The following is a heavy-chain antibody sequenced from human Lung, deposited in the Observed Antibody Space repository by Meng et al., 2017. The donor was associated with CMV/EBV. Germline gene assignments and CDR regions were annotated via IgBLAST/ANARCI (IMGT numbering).Heavy chain of an antibody. CDR3: ARDLGDGSNYYYFDF. D-gene: IGHD5-24*01. CDR2: IKQDGSEK. CDR1: GFTFSIYW. V-gene: IGHV3-7*01. J-gene: IGHJ4*01. Sequence: GGSLRLXXAASGFTFSIYWMSWVRQAPGKGLEWVANIKQDGSEKYYVDSVEGRFTISRDNAKNSLYLQINSLRAEDAAIYYCARDLGDGSNYYYFDFWGHGTXVTVSS.